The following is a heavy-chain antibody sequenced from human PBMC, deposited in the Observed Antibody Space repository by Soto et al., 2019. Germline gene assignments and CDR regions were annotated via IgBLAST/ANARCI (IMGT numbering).Heavy chain of an antibody. D-gene: IGHD3-16*01. J-gene: IGHJ4*02. V-gene: IGHV1-18*01. CDR2: SSAYNGNT. CDR3: ARGGTPIDY. Sequence: ASGKGSCKASGYTFSNFCISWLLQAPGQWLECMGWSSAYNGNTNSGQKCQDRVTMTRDTSTSTAYMELRSLRSADTAIHSCARGGTPIDYWGKGPLVTVSS. CDR1: GYTFSNFC.